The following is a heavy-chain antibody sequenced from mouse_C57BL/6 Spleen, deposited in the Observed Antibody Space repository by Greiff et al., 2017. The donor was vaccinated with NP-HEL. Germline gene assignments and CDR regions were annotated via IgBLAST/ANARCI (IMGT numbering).Heavy chain of an antibody. CDR2: INPSNGGT. V-gene: IGHV1-53*01. CDR1: GYTFTSYW. CDR3: ARSPNWGIPYYAMDY. D-gene: IGHD4-1*01. J-gene: IGHJ4*01. Sequence: QVQLQQPGTELVKPGASVKLSCKASGYTFTSYWMHWVKQRPGQGLEWIGNINPSNGGTNYNEKFKSKATLTVDKSSSTAYMQLSSLTSEDSAVYYSARSPNWGIPYYAMDYWGQGTSVTVSS.